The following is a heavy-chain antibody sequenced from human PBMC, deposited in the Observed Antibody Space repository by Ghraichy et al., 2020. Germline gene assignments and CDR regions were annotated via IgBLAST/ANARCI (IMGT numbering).Heavy chain of an antibody. V-gene: IGHV1-69*13. D-gene: IGHD3-16*02. CDR1: GGTFSSYA. CDR2: IIPIFGTA. Sequence: SVKVSCKASGGTFSSYAISWVRQAPGQGLEWMGGIIPIFGTANYAQKFQGRVTITADESTSTAYMELSSLRSEDTAVYYCASHYDYVWESYRYHYYYGMDVWGQGTTVTVSS. J-gene: IGHJ6*02. CDR3: ASHYDYVWESYRYHYYYGMDV.